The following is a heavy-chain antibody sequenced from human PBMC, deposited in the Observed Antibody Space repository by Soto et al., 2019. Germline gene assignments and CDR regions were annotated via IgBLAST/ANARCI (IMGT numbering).Heavy chain of an antibody. CDR1: GSSLSTSAVG. Sequence: SGPTLVNPTQTLTLTCTFSGSSLSTSAVGVGWIRQPPGKALEWLALIYWDGDKRYSPSLKSRLTITKDTSKNQVVLTMTNMDPVDTATYYCAQSERGLLPFEYWGQGTLVTVSS. CDR2: IYWDGDK. D-gene: IGHD3-10*01. J-gene: IGHJ4*02. CDR3: AQSERGLLPFEY. V-gene: IGHV2-5*02.